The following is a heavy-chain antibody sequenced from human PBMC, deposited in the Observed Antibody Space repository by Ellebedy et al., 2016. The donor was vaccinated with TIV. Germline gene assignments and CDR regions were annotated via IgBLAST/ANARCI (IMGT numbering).Heavy chain of an antibody. CDR3: ARHLLRDYYGSGSPNYWYFDL. V-gene: IGHV4-39*01. CDR2: IYYSGST. Sequence: GSLRLSXTVSAGSIRSSSYYWGWIRQPPGKGLEWIATIYYSGSTYYNPSLKSRVTISVDTSKNQFSLKLSSLTAADTAVYHCARHLLRDYYGSGSPNYWYFDLWGRGTLVTVSS. J-gene: IGHJ2*01. CDR1: AGSIRSSSYY. D-gene: IGHD3-10*01.